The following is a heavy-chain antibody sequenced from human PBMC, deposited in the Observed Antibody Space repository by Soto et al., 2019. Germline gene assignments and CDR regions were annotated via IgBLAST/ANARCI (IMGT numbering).Heavy chain of an antibody. D-gene: IGHD2-8*02. CDR3: ARDKITGLFDY. J-gene: IGHJ4*02. CDR2: INHSGST. CDR1: GGSFSGYY. Sequence: PSENLSLACAVYGGSFSGYYWTWIRQPPGTGLEWIGEINHSGSTNYNPSLKSRVTISVDTSKNQFSLKLTSVTAADTAVYYCARDKITGLFDYWGQGNLVTVS. V-gene: IGHV4-34*01.